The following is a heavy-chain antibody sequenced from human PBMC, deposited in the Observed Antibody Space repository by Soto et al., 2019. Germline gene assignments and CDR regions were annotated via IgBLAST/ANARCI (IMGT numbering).Heavy chain of an antibody. D-gene: IGHD4-17*01. J-gene: IGHJ6*02. CDR2: INHSGST. Sequence: QVQLQQWGAGLLKPSETLSLTCAVYGGSFSGYYWSWIRQPPGKGLEWIGEINHSGSTNYNPSLKSRVTISVDTSKNQFSLKLSSVTAADTAVYYCARDGRTTTGGEGMDVWGQGTTVTVSS. CDR3: ARDGRTTTGGEGMDV. V-gene: IGHV4-34*01. CDR1: GGSFSGYY.